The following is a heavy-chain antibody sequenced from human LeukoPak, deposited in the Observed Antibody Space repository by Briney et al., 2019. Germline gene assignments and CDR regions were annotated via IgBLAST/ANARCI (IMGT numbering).Heavy chain of an antibody. J-gene: IGHJ6*02. CDR3: ARGWVPPDNYYYCVMDV. V-gene: IGHV1-8*01. CDR2: MNPNSGNT. D-gene: IGHD7-27*01. CDR1: GYTFTSYD. Sequence: ASVKLSCKASGYTFTSYDINWVRQATGQGLEWMGWMNPNSGNTGYAQKFQGRVTMTRNTSISTAYMELSSLRSEDTAVYYCARGWVPPDNYYYCVMDVWGQGTTVTVSS.